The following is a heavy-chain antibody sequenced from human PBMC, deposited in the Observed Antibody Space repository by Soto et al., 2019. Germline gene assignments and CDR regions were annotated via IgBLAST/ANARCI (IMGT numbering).Heavy chain of an antibody. CDR2: IIPIFGTA. CDR3: ATRDGYNPNFDY. V-gene: IGHV1-69*13. Sequence: SVKVSCKASGGTFSSYAIGWVRQAPGQGLEWMGGIIPIFGTANYAQKFQGRVTITADESTSTAYMELSSLRSEDTAVYYCATRDGYNPNFDYWGQGTLVTVSS. J-gene: IGHJ4*02. CDR1: GGTFSSYA. D-gene: IGHD5-12*01.